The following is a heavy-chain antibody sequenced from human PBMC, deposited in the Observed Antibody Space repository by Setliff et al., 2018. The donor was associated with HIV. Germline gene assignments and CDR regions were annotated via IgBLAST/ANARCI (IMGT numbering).Heavy chain of an antibody. CDR1: GYTFTDNY. Sequence: GASVKVSCKASGYTFTDNYIHWVRQAPGQGLEWMAWINSATGGTNYAQNFQGWVTVTRDTSINTVYMELSSLKSDDTAVYYCAREDRYDRKAFDIWGQGTMVTVSS. V-gene: IGHV1-2*04. CDR2: INSATGGT. CDR3: AREDRYDRKAFDI. J-gene: IGHJ3*02. D-gene: IGHD3-16*01.